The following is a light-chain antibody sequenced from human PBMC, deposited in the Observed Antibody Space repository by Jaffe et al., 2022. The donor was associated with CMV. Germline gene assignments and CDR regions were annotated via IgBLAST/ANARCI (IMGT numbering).Light chain of an antibody. CDR2: IAN. Sequence: DIQMTQSPSSLSASVGDRVTITCRASQAIASFLNWYQHKPGEAPKLLIYIANTLHSGVPSRFSGSGSGTDFTLTISSLQPEDFATYYCQQSYASPPTFGQGTKVEIE. CDR1: QAIASF. V-gene: IGKV1-39*01. CDR3: QQSYASPPT. J-gene: IGKJ2*01.